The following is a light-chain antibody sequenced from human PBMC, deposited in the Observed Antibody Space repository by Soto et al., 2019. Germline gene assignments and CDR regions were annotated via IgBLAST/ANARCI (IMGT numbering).Light chain of an antibody. CDR1: QNIGSW. CDR2: TAS. V-gene: IGKV1-12*01. Sequence: DIQMTQSPSFVSASVGDRVNITCRASQNIGSWLAWYQQKPGKAPNLLIYTASSLESGVPPRFSGSGSGTDFTLTISSLQPEDFATYHCQQATSFPPNFGPGTKVDIK. CDR3: QQATSFPPN. J-gene: IGKJ3*01.